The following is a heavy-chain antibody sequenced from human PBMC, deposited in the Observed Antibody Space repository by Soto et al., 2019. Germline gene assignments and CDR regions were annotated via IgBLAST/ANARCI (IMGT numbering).Heavy chain of an antibody. CDR3: ARHSDTYYDFWSGYYNNGMDV. Sequence: PSETLSLTCTVSGGSISSSSYYWGWIRQPPGKGLEWIGSIYYSGSTYYNPSFQGQVTISADKSISTAYLQWSSLKASDTAMYYCARHSDTYYDFWSGYYNNGMDVWGQGTTVTVSS. J-gene: IGHJ6*02. V-gene: IGHV4-39*07. CDR2: IYYSGST. CDR1: GGSISSSSYY. D-gene: IGHD3-3*01.